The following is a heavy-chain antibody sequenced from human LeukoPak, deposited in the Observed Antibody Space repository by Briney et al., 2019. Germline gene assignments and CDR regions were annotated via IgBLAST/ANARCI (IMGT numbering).Heavy chain of an antibody. V-gene: IGHV3-66*01. CDR2: LQSGGSP. CDR1: AFTVSSSY. CDR3: ASGATNAFDI. D-gene: IGHD1-26*01. Sequence: GGSLRLSCAAFAFTVSSSYMSWVRQAPGKGLEWVSVLQSGGSPYYADSVKGRFTVSRDSSKNILYLQMNSLGAEDTAVYYCASGATNAFDIWGQGTMVTVSS. J-gene: IGHJ3*02.